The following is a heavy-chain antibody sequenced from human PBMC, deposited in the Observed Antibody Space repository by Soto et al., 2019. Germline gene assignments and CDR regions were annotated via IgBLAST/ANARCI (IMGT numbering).Heavy chain of an antibody. Sequence: PGGSLRLSCAASGFTFSSYWMSWVRQAPGKGLEWVANIKQDGSEKYYVDSVKGRFPISRDTSRSTVYMELRSLRSDDTAIYYCARSSGGKFGIIIEGSNWFDPWGQGTLVTVSS. CDR1: GFTFSSYW. CDR2: IKQDGSEK. D-gene: IGHD3-16*02. J-gene: IGHJ5*02. CDR3: ARSSGGKFGIIIEGSNWFDP. V-gene: IGHV3-7*03.